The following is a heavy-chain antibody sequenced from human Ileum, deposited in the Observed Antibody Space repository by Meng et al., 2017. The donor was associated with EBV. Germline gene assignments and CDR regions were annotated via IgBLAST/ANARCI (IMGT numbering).Heavy chain of an antibody. CDR2: VYYSGDT. V-gene: IGHV4-39*02. J-gene: IGHJ4*02. Sequence: QVQLQESGPGLVKPSEXPALTCTVSGGSISSSYFWGWIRQPPGKGLEWIGSVYYSGDTYYNPSLKSRVTISIDPSKNHITLNLNSVTDADTAVYYCARRLAALGADFDYWGQGALVTVSS. D-gene: IGHD6-13*01. CDR3: ARRLAALGADFDY. CDR1: GGSISSSYF.